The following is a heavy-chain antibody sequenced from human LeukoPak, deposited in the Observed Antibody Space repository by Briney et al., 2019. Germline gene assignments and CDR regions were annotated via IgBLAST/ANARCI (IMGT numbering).Heavy chain of an antibody. Sequence: SETLSLTCTVSGGSISSGSYYWSWIRQPAGKGLEWIGRIYTSGSTNYNPSLKSRVTISVDTSKNQFSLKLSSVTAADTAVYYCARQRKGTVGATSLDYWGQGTLVTVSS. CDR3: ARQRKGTVGATSLDY. J-gene: IGHJ4*02. CDR1: GGSISSGSYY. V-gene: IGHV4-61*02. D-gene: IGHD1-26*01. CDR2: IYTSGST.